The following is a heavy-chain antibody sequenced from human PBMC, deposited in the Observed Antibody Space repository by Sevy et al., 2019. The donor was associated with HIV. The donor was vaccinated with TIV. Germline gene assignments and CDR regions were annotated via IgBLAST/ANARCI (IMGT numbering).Heavy chain of an antibody. J-gene: IGHJ5*02. D-gene: IGHD3-22*01. Sequence: ASVKVSCKASGYTFTSYGISWVRQAPGQGLESMGWLSAYNGNTNYAQKLQGRVTMTTDTSTSTAYMELRSLRSDDTAVYYCARDTIYDSSGYYYARFDPWGQRTLVTVSS. V-gene: IGHV1-18*01. CDR1: GYTFTSYG. CDR3: ARDTIYDSSGYYYARFDP. CDR2: LSAYNGNT.